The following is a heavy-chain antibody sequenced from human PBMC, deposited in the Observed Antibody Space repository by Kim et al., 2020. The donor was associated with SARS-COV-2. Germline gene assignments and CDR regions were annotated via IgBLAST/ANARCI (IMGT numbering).Heavy chain of an antibody. D-gene: IGHD3-10*01. CDR3: ARVLDRGGSGSYRLFYFDY. J-gene: IGHJ4*02. Sequence: GRVTMTRDTSTSTVYMEMSSLRSEDTAVYYCARVLDRGGSGSYRLFYFDYWGQGTLVTVSS. V-gene: IGHV1-46*01.